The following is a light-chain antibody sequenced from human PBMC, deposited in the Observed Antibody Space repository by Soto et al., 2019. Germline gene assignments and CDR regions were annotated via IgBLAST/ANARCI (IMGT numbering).Light chain of an antibody. CDR3: QQRSTPLT. V-gene: IGKV3-11*01. CDR2: DAS. Sequence: EIVLTQSPATLSLSPGERATLSCRASQSVSSYLAWYQQKPGQAPRLLIYDASTRATGIPARFSGSGSGTAFTLTLSSLEPEYFAVYYCQQRSTPLTFGGGTKVEIK. CDR1: QSVSSY. J-gene: IGKJ4*01.